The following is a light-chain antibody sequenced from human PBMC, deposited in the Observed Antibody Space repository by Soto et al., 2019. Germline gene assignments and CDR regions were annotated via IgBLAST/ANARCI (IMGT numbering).Light chain of an antibody. J-gene: IGLJ2*01. CDR3: SSYTSSDTLV. CDR2: DVN. CDR1: SSDVGAYNY. V-gene: IGLV2-14*01. Sequence: QSALTQPASVSGSPGQSITISCTGTSSDVGAYNYVSWYQQRPGKAPKLMIYDVNNRPSGVSDRFSGSKSGNTASLTISGLQAEDEADYYCSSYTSSDTLVFGGGTKVTVL.